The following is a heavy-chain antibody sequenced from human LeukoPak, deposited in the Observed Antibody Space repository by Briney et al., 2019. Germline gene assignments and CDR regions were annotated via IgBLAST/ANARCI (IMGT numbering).Heavy chain of an antibody. CDR2: IIPIFGTA. CDR3: ARAYRLRYGDYYYYYMGV. V-gene: IGHV1-69*06. J-gene: IGHJ6*03. D-gene: IGHD4-17*01. CDR1: GYTFTGYT. Sequence: ASVEVSCKSSGYTFTGYTTHWVRQAPGQGLEWMGGIIPIFGTANYAQKFQGRVTITADKSTSTAYMELSSLRSEDTAVYYCARAYRLRYGDYYYYYMGVWGKGTTVTVSS.